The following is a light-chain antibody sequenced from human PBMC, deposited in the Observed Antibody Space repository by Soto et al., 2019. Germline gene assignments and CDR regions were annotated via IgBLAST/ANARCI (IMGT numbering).Light chain of an antibody. CDR1: QSVGSY. CDR3: QQRSNWPPT. V-gene: IGKV3-11*01. J-gene: IGKJ1*01. Sequence: EIVLTQSPATLSLSPGERATLSCRASQSVGSYLAWYEQKPGQAPRLLIYDASNRATGIPARFSGSGSETDFTLTISSLEPEDFAVYYCQQRSNWPPTFGQGTKVDIK. CDR2: DAS.